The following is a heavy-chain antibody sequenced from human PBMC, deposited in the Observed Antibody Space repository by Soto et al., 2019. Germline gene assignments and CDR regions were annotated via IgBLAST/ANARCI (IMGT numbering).Heavy chain of an antibody. CDR3: ARSRNLITEDAQVGDFDY. D-gene: IGHD3-10*01. V-gene: IGHV2-5*02. CDR1: GFSLTTPGAA. CDR2: IYWVDDQ. J-gene: IGHJ4*02. Sequence: QINLKESGPTLVKPTQTLTLTCSFSGFSLTTPGAAVGGVRQCPGEALAGLALIYWVDDQRNSPSLKPGVTVSKVLSKNQVALKMTNMAPVDTATDYCARSRNLITEDAQVGDFDYWGQGILVSVSA.